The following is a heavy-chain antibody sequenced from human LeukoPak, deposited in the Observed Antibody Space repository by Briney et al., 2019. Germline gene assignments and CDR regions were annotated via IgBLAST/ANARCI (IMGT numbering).Heavy chain of an antibody. J-gene: IGHJ5*02. V-gene: IGHV5-51*01. CDR1: GYSFTSYW. Sequence: GESLKISCKGSGYSFTSYWIGWVRQMPGKGLEWMGVIYPGDSDTRYSPSFQGQVTISADKSISTAYLQWSSLKASDTAMYYCARVLDEYSGSYYWFDPWGQGTLVTVSS. D-gene: IGHD1-26*01. CDR2: IYPGDSDT. CDR3: ARVLDEYSGSYYWFDP.